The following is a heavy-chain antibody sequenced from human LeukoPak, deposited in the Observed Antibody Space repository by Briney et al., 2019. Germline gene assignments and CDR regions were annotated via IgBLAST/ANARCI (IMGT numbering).Heavy chain of an antibody. Sequence: GSLRLSCAASGFTFSNYAMSWIRQPPGKGLEWIGEINHSGSTNYNPSLKSRVTISVDTSKNQFSLKLSSVTAADTAVYYCARGEWLRSDDYWGQGTLVTVSS. CDR2: INHSGST. CDR1: GFTFSNYA. D-gene: IGHD5-12*01. J-gene: IGHJ4*02. CDR3: ARGEWLRSDDY. V-gene: IGHV4-34*01.